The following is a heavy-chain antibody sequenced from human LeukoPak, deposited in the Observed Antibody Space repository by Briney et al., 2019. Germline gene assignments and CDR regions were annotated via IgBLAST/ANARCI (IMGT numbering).Heavy chain of an antibody. CDR1: GFTFINYW. V-gene: IGHV3-7*01. D-gene: IGHD2-8*02. CDR3: ARVAVSGPTGWFDS. CDR2: IKQDGSDK. J-gene: IGHJ5*01. Sequence: GGSLRLSCAASGFTFINYWMSWVRQAPGKGLEWVANIKQDGSDKYYVASVKGRFTISRDNAKNSLYLQMNSLGAEDTATYYCARVAVSGPTGWFDSWGQGTLVIVSS.